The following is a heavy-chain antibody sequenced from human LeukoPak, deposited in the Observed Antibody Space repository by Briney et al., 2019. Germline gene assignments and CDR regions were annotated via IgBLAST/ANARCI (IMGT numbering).Heavy chain of an antibody. CDR3: ARTSTRYSYGSLRPYYYYYMDV. CDR1: GGSISSSSYY. Sequence: PSETLSLTCTVSGGSISSSSYYWGWIRQPPGKGLEWIGSIYYSGSTYYNPSLKSRVTISVDTSKNQFSLKLSSVTAADTAVYYCARTSTRYSYGSLRPYYYYYMDVWGKGTTVTVSS. V-gene: IGHV4-39*07. J-gene: IGHJ6*03. CDR2: IYYSGST. D-gene: IGHD5-18*01.